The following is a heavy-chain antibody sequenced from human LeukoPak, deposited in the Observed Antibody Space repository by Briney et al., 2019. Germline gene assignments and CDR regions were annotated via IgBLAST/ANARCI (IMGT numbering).Heavy chain of an antibody. CDR1: GFTFSSYW. Sequence: GGSLRLSCAASGFTFSSYWMSWVRQAPGKGLEWVANIKQDGSEKYLVDSVKGRFTISRDNAKNSLYLQMNSLRGEDTAVYYCARGGRVPAATGNWFDPWGQGTLVTVSS. J-gene: IGHJ5*02. CDR2: IKQDGSEK. CDR3: ARGGRVPAATGNWFDP. D-gene: IGHD2-2*01. V-gene: IGHV3-7*01.